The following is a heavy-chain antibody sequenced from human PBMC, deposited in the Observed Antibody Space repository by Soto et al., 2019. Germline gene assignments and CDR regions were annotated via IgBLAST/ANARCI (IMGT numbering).Heavy chain of an antibody. CDR3: ARGPCRSFP. J-gene: IGHJ5*02. CDR1: GFTFSSYA. Sequence: LRPSWAPSGFTFSSYAMHWVRQAPGKGLGWVAVISYDGSNKYYADSVKGRFTISRDNSKNTLYLQMNSLRAEDTAVYYCARGPCRSFPRGPGTLVTVSS. V-gene: IGHV3-30-3*01. CDR2: ISYDGSNK.